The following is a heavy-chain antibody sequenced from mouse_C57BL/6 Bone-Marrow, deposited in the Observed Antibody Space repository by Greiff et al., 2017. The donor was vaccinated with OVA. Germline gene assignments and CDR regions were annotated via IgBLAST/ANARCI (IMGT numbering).Heavy chain of an antibody. Sequence: EVQRVESEAGLVQPGSSMKLSCTASGFTFSDYYMPWVSQVPEKGLEWVANINHDGSGTYYLDTLKGRFTISRDNAKNILYLQMSRQKSEETATYYGASAVLFYWHFDVWGTGTTLTVSS. CDR3: ASAVLFYWHFDV. CDR2: INHDGSGT. CDR1: GFTFSDYY. J-gene: IGHJ1*03. V-gene: IGHV5-16*01. D-gene: IGHD1-1*02.